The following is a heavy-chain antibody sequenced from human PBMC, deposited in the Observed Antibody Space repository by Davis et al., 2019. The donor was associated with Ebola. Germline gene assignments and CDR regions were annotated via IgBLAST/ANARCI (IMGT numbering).Heavy chain of an antibody. CDR1: GYTFTNYA. Sequence: ASVKVSCKASGYTFTNYAMNWVRQAPGQGLEWMGWINTNTGHPVYAQAFTGRFVVSLDTSVSTAYLHISSLKAEDTAVYYCAVPMSSSTAFDIWGQGTMVTVSS. D-gene: IGHD6-6*01. CDR3: AVPMSSSTAFDI. J-gene: IGHJ3*02. V-gene: IGHV7-4-1*02. CDR2: INTNTGHP.